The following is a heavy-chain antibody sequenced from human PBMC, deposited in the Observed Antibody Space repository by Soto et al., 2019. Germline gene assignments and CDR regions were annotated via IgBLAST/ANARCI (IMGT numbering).Heavy chain of an antibody. V-gene: IGHV1-18*04. D-gene: IGHD6-6*01. Sequence: QVQLVQSGAEVKKPGASVKVSCKASGYTFTSYGISWVRQAPGQGLEWMGWISAYNGNTNYAQKLQGRVTMTTDTSTSPAYLEVGSLRSDVTAVYLCARGRGYSSSSSPYYFDYWGQGTLVTVSS. CDR1: GYTFTSYG. CDR3: ARGRGYSSSSSPYYFDY. CDR2: ISAYNGNT. J-gene: IGHJ4*02.